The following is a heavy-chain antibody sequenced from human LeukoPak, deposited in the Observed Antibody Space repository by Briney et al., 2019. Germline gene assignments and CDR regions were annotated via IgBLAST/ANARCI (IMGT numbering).Heavy chain of an antibody. CDR3: ASHSDYYYGMDV. D-gene: IGHD3-10*01. CDR1: GFTFSSNW. J-gene: IGHJ6*02. Sequence: GGSLRLSCVASGFTFSSNWMSWVRQAPGKGLEWVASIRPDGSDKFYMDSVKGRFTISRDNAKNSLYLQMNSLRAEDTAVYYCASHSDYYYGMDVWGQGTTVTVSS. CDR2: IRPDGSDK. V-gene: IGHV3-7*01.